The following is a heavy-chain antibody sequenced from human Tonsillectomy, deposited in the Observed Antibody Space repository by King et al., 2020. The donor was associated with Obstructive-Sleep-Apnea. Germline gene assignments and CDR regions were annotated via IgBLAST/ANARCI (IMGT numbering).Heavy chain of an antibody. Sequence: VQLVESGGGLVQPGRSLRISCIGSGFTFRDYAISWFRQAPGKGLEWIGFVRSKPYGETTDYAASVKGRFVISRDDSKSIAYLQMDSLKTEDTALYFCSRDGSYGSGTLTNWFDPWGQGTLVTVS. D-gene: IGHD3-10*01. CDR1: GFTFRDYA. V-gene: IGHV3-49*03. CDR2: VRSKPYGETT. J-gene: IGHJ5*02. CDR3: SRDGSYGSGTLTNWFDP.